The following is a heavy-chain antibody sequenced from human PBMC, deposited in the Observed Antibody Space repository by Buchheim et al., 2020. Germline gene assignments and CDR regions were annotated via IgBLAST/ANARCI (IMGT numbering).Heavy chain of an antibody. Sequence: QVQLVQSGAEVKKPGSSVKVSCKASGGTFSSYAISWVRQAPGQGLEWMGGIIPIFGTANYAQKFQGRVTITADKSTSKAYMELSSLRSEDTAVYYCARDMIVVVPAAIREYYYYGMDVWGQGTT. V-gene: IGHV1-69*06. CDR2: IIPIFGTA. D-gene: IGHD2-2*02. J-gene: IGHJ6*02. CDR1: GGTFSSYA. CDR3: ARDMIVVVPAAIREYYYYGMDV.